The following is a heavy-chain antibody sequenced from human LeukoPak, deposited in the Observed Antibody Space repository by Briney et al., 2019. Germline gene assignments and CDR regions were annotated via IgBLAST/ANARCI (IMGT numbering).Heavy chain of an antibody. Sequence: SHTLSLTCVVSGDSVSSKNGVGTWIRKSPSRGLEWLGRTYYRYKRYNDYAESMEGRMTISQDTSKNQYSLHLNSVTPDDTAVYYCARDFGTTGWHTFDYWGQGTLVTVSS. V-gene: IGHV6-1*01. CDR3: ARDFGTTGWHTFDY. D-gene: IGHD6-19*01. CDR1: GDSVSSKNGV. J-gene: IGHJ4*02. CDR2: TYYRYKRYN.